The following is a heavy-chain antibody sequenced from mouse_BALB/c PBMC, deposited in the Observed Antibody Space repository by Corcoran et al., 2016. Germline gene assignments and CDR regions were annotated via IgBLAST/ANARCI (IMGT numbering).Heavy chain of an antibody. J-gene: IGHJ4*01. CDR2: INPYNDGT. CDR3: ARLYPGIAMDY. V-gene: IGHV1S136*01. CDR1: GYTFTSYV. Sequence: EVQLQQSGHDLVKPGASVKMSCKASGYTFTSYVMHWVKQKPGQGLEWIGYINPYNDGTKYNEKFKGKATLTSDKSSSTAYMELSSLTSEDSAVYYCARLYPGIAMDYWGEGNSVTVSS.